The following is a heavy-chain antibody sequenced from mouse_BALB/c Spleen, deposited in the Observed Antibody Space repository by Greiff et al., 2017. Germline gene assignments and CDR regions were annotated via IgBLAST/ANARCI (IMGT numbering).Heavy chain of an antibody. V-gene: IGHV14-3*02. CDR1: GFNIKDTY. CDR2: IDPANGNT. D-gene: IGHD2-1*01. Sequence: EVQLQQSGAELVKPGASVKLSCTASGFNIKDTYMHWVKQRPEQGLEWIGRIDPANGNTKYDPKFQGKATITADTSSNTAYLQLSSLTSEDTAVYYCASGPYGNYGFAYWGQGTLVTVSA. J-gene: IGHJ3*01. CDR3: ASGPYGNYGFAY.